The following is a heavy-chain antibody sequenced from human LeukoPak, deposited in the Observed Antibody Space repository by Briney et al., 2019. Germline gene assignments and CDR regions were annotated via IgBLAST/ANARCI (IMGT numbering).Heavy chain of an antibody. CDR2: INPSGGST. D-gene: IGHD3-3*01. J-gene: IGHJ5*02. CDR1: GYTLTSYY. Sequence: ASVKVSCKASGYTLTSYYMHWVRQAPGQGLEWMGIINPSGGSTSYTQKFQGRVTMTRDTSKNQFSLKLSSVTAADTAVYYCARGYDSKSSWFDPWGQGTLVTVSS. V-gene: IGHV1-46*01. CDR3: ARGYDSKSSWFDP.